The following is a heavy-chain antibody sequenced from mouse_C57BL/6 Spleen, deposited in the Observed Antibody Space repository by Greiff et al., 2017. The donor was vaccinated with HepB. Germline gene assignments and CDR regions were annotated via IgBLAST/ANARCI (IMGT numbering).Heavy chain of an antibody. CDR1: GYTFTSYW. Sequence: QVQLKQPGAELVKPGASVKMSCKASGYTFTSYWITWVKQRPGQGLEWIGDIYPGSGSTNYNEKFKSKATLTVDTSSSTAYMQLSSLTSEDAAVYYCARGGDYYFDYWGQGTTLTVSS. CDR3: ARGGDYYFDY. CDR2: IYPGSGST. V-gene: IGHV1-55*01. J-gene: IGHJ2*01.